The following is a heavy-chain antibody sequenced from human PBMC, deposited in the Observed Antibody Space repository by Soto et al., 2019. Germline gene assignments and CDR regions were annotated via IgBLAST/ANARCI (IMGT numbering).Heavy chain of an antibody. CDR2: ISGSGGNT. Sequence: GGSLRLSCAASGFTFSSYAMSWVRQAPGKGLEWVSAISGSGGNTFYADSVKGRFTISRDNSKNTLYLQMNSLRVEDTAMYYCVRENYYYGMDVWGQGTAVTVSS. V-gene: IGHV3-23*01. CDR1: GFTFSSYA. CDR3: VRENYYYGMDV. J-gene: IGHJ6*02.